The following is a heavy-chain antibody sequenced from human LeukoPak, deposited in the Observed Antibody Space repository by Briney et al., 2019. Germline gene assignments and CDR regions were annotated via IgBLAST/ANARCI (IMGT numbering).Heavy chain of an antibody. Sequence: SETLSLTCTVSSGSISTSNYYWGWVRQPPGKALEWIGNIFHSGSPYYNPSLKSRVTISVDTSKKQFSLKLSSVTAADTAVYYCARHVGFITMVRGVINNNWFDPWGQGTLVTVSS. CDR3: ARHVGFITMVRGVINNNWFDP. CDR1: SGSISTSNYY. J-gene: IGHJ5*02. D-gene: IGHD3-10*01. V-gene: IGHV4-39*01. CDR2: IFHSGSP.